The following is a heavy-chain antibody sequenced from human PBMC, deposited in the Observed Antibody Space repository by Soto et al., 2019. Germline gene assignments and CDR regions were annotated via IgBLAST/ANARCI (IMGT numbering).Heavy chain of an antibody. D-gene: IGHD3-22*01. CDR2: IWYDGSNK. J-gene: IGHJ4*02. CDR1: GFTFSSYG. CDR3: ARDDPSGYYGHY. Sequence: QVQLVESGGGVVQPGRSLRLSCAASGFTFSSYGMHWVRQAPGKGLEWVAVIWYDGSNKYYADSVKGRFTISRDNSKNTLYLQMNSLSAEDTAVYYCARDDPSGYYGHYWGQGTLVTVSS. V-gene: IGHV3-33*01.